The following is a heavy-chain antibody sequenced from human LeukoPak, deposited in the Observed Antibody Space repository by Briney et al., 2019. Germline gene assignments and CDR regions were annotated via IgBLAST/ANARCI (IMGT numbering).Heavy chain of an antibody. J-gene: IGHJ4*02. Sequence: PGGSLRLSCAAFGFTTSDYWMHWARQAPGKGLVWVSGTNNDGSDTYYADSVKGRFTISRDNAKNTLDLQMNSLRVEDTAVYYCVPLDYGDWGQGTLVTVSS. CDR2: TNNDGSDT. CDR3: VPLDYGD. D-gene: IGHD4-17*01. CDR1: GFTTSDYW. V-gene: IGHV3-74*01.